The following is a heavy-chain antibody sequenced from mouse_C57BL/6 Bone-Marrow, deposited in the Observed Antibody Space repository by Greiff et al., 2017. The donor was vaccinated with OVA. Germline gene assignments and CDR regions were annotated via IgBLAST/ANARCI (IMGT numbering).Heavy chain of an antibody. Sequence: VQLQQSGAELVRPGASVKLSCTASGFNIKDDYMHWVKQRPEQGLEWIGWIDPENGDTEYASKFQGKATITADTSSNTAYPQLSSLTSEDTAVYYCTDGYYFDYWGQGTTLTVSS. CDR2: IDPENGDT. V-gene: IGHV14-4*01. J-gene: IGHJ2*01. CDR3: TDGYYFDY. CDR1: GFNIKDDY. D-gene: IGHD2-3*01.